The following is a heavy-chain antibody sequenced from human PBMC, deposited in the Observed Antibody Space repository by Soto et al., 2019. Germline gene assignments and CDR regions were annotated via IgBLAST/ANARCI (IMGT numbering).Heavy chain of an antibody. D-gene: IGHD2-2*01. J-gene: IGHJ3*02. CDR2: ISGSGGST. CDR1: GFTFSSYA. V-gene: IGHV3-23*01. Sequence: GGSLRLSCAASGFTFSSYAMSWVRQAPGKGLEWVPAISGSGGSTYYADSVKGRFTISRDNSKNTLYLQMNSLRAEDTAVYYCAKILGYCSSTSCYPVDAFDIWGQGTMVTV. CDR3: AKILGYCSSTSCYPVDAFDI.